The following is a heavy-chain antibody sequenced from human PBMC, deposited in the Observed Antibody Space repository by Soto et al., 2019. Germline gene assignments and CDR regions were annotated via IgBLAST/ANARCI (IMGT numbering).Heavy chain of an antibody. J-gene: IGHJ4*02. CDR3: AREGPYSYGYFDY. Sequence: QVQLQESGPGLVRPSETLSLTCTVSGGSITNYWSWIRQSPGKGLEWIGYIYHSGTTNYNPSFNNRGTPSNDTSKTQFSLRLTSVTAADTAVYYCAREGPYSYGYFDYWGQGVLVTVSS. CDR1: GGSITNY. D-gene: IGHD3-16*01. CDR2: IYHSGTT. V-gene: IGHV4-59*01.